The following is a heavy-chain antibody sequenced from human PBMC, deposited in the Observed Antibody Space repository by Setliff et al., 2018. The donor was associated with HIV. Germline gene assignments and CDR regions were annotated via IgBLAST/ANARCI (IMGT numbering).Heavy chain of an antibody. J-gene: IGHJ2*01. CDR1: GGSISSGRYY. CDR2: IYTSGNT. D-gene: IGHD5-12*01. V-gene: IGHV4-61*02. Sequence: SETLSLTCTVSGGSISSGRYYWSWIRQPAGKGLEWIGRIYTSGNTYYNPSLKSRVTISVDTSKNQFSLKLSSVTAADTAVYYCARRGDGYNYYWYFDIWGRGTLVTVSS. CDR3: ARRGDGYNYYWYFDI.